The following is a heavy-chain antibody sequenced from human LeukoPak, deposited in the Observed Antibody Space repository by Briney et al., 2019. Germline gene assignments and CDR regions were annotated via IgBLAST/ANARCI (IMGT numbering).Heavy chain of an antibody. V-gene: IGHV1-69*13. CDR2: IIPIFGTA. J-gene: IGHJ4*02. D-gene: IGHD6-19*01. CDR1: GGTFSSYA. Sequence: PGASVTVSCKASGGTFSSYAISWVRQAPGQGLEWMGGIIPIFGTANYAQKFQGRVTITADESTSTAYMELSSLRSEDTAVYYCARDRGSSGWYPHYFDYWGQGTLVTVSS. CDR3: ARDRGSSGWYPHYFDY.